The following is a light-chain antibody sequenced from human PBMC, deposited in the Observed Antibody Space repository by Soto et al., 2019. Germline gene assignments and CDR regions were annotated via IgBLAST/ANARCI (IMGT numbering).Light chain of an antibody. CDR3: QQYFNWPPYT. Sequence: EIVLTQSPGTLSLSPGERATLSCRASQSVSSSSLAWYQQKRGQAPRLLIYGASTRATGVPPRFSGSRSGTEFTLTISSLQSEDFAVYYCQQYFNWPPYTFGQGTKVDIK. V-gene: IGKV3-15*01. J-gene: IGKJ2*01. CDR1: QSVSSSS. CDR2: GAS.